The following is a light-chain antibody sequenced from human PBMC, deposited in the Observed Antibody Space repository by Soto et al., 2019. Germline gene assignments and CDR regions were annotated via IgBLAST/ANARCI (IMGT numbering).Light chain of an antibody. Sequence: QSVLTQPASVSGSPGQSITISCTGTSSDVGGYNYVSWYQQHPGKAPKLMIYEVSNRPSGVSNRFSGSKSGNTASLTISGLQAEVEADYYCSSYTSSSTYYVFGTGTQLTVL. CDR3: SSYTSSSTYYV. CDR1: SSDVGGYNY. J-gene: IGLJ1*01. V-gene: IGLV2-14*01. CDR2: EVS.